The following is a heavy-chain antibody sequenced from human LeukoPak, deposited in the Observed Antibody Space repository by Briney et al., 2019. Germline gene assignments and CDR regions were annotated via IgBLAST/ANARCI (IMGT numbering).Heavy chain of an antibody. CDR1: GYTFTGYY. D-gene: IGHD1-26*01. V-gene: IGHV1-2*02. Sequence: ASVKVSCKASGYTFTGYYMHWVRQAPGQGLEWMGWINPNNGGTSYAQKFQGRVTMTRDTSITTAYMELPSLTSDDTAVYYCASGRWSHPYYFDYWGQGTLVTVSS. CDR3: ASGRWSHPYYFDY. CDR2: INPNNGGT. J-gene: IGHJ4*02.